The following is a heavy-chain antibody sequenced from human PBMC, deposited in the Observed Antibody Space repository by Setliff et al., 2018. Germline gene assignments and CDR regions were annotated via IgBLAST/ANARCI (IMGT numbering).Heavy chain of an antibody. D-gene: IGHD5-12*01. CDR3: ARGGYSRGPPVYYFDY. V-gene: IGHV4-39*07. Sequence: PSETLSLTCTVSGGSISSSSYYWSWIRQPPGKGLEWIGEINHSGSTNYNPSLKSRVTISVDTPKNQFSLKLSSVTAADTAVYYCARGGYSRGPPVYYFDYWGQGTLVTVSS. CDR1: GGSISSSSYY. J-gene: IGHJ4*02. CDR2: INHSGST.